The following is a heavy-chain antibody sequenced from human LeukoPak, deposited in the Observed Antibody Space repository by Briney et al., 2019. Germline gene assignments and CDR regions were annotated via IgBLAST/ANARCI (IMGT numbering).Heavy chain of an antibody. Sequence: SETLSLTCTVSGGSISSYYWSWIRQPPGKELEWVGYIYSSGSTNYNPSLKSRVTISVDTSKNQFSLKLSSVTAADTAVYYCARAYYYDSSGYSLGGFDPWGQGTLVTVSS. CDR3: ARAYYYDSSGYSLGGFDP. D-gene: IGHD3-22*01. CDR1: GGSISSYY. J-gene: IGHJ5*02. V-gene: IGHV4-59*01. CDR2: IYSSGST.